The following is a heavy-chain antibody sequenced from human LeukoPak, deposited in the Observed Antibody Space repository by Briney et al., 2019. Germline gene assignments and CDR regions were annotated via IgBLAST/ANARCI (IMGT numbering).Heavy chain of an antibody. CDR1: GFTFSDYF. CDR2: INGRGTYI. Sequence: GGSLRLSCAASGFTFSDYFMSWVRLAPGKGLEWLSYINGRGTYIDYAESLKGRITISRDNAQNSLYLQMNSLRVEDTAVYYCARSGREATEIDYWGQGTLVTVSS. D-gene: IGHD1-1*01. J-gene: IGHJ4*02. V-gene: IGHV3-11*06. CDR3: ARSGREATEIDY.